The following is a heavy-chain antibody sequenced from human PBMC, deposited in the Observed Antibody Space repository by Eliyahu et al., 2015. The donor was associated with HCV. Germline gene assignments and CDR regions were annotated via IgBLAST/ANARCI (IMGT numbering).Heavy chain of an antibody. V-gene: IGHV4-34*01. CDR2: INHNGDT. CDR1: DESLSGYY. CDR3: ARAPRDDISGYHYFDS. J-gene: IGHJ4*02. Sequence: QVQLQQWGAGLLEPTETLSLTCALNDESLSGYYWSWLRQPPGKGLEWIGEINHNGDTNYTPSLKSRVIITVDTSRSQFSLGLMSVTSADTAIYYCARAPRDDISGYHYFDSWGQGTLVTVSS. D-gene: IGHD3-3*02.